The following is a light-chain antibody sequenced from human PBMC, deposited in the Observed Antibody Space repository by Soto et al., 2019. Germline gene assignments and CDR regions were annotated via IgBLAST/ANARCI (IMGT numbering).Light chain of an antibody. V-gene: IGKV1-39*01. CDR1: QSISSY. CDR3: QQSYRTPT. CDR2: GAS. Sequence: DIQMTQSPSSVSASVGYRVTITCRASQSISSYLNWYQQKPGKAPKLLIYGASTLQSGVPSRFSGSGSGTDYTLTISSLQPEDFATYYCQQSYRTPTFGQGTQLEI. J-gene: IGKJ5*01.